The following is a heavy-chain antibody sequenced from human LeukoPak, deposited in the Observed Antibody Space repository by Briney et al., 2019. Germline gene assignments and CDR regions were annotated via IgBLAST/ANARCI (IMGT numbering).Heavy chain of an antibody. CDR2: ISGSGGST. V-gene: IGHV3-23*01. CDR1: GFTFSSYA. J-gene: IGHJ5*02. Sequence: GGSLRLSCAASGFTFSSYAMSWVRQAPGKGLEWVSAISGSGGSTYYADSVKGRFAISRDNSKNTLYLQMNSLQTADTAVHYCATDSYDYTWGQGTLVTVSS. D-gene: IGHD4-11*01. CDR3: ATDSYDYT.